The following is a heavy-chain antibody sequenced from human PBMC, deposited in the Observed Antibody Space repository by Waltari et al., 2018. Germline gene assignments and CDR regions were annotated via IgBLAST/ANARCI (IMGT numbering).Heavy chain of an antibody. CDR3: ARARTLVGVPYYFDY. J-gene: IGHJ4*02. V-gene: IGHV4-38-2*01. D-gene: IGHD1-26*01. CDR2: IYHSGCT. Sequence: QVQLQESGPGLVKPSETLSLTCAVSGYSISSGYYWGWIRQTPGKGLEWIGSIYHSGCTYSNPSLKSRVTISGDTSKNPYSLKLISVTAADTAVYYCARARTLVGVPYYFDYWGQGTLVTGSS. CDR1: GYSISSGYY.